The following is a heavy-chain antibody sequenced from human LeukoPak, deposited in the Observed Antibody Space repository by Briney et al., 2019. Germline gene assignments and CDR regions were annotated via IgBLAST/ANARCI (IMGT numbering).Heavy chain of an antibody. D-gene: IGHD5-12*01. Sequence: PSETLSLTCTVSGGSISSYYWSWIRQPPGKGLEWIGYIYTSGSTNYNPSLKSRVTISVDTSKNQFSLKLSSATAADTAVYYCARDSGYDPNYYYYYMDVWGKGTTVTVSS. CDR1: GGSISSYY. CDR2: IYTSGST. V-gene: IGHV4-4*09. J-gene: IGHJ6*03. CDR3: ARDSGYDPNYYYYYMDV.